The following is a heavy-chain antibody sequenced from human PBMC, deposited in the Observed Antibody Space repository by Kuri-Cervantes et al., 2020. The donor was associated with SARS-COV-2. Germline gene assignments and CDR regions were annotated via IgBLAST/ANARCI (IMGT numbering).Heavy chain of an antibody. CDR3: ARSPYDFWSGYYTGYYYYYGMDV. V-gene: IGHV3-66*01. Sequence: GESLKISCAASGFTVSSNYMSWVRQAPGKGLEWGSVIYSGGSTYYADSVKGRFTISRDNSKNTLYLQMNSLRAEDTAVYYCARSPYDFWSGYYTGYYYYYGMDVCGQAIT. J-gene: IGHJ6*01. D-gene: IGHD3-3*01. CDR2: IYSGGST. CDR1: GFTVSSNY.